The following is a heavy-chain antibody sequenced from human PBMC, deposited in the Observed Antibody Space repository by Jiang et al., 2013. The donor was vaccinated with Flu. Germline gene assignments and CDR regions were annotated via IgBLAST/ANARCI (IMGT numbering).Heavy chain of an antibody. CDR2: IHDSRGT. CDR3: ARDINSDGSTTDY. Sequence: GSGLVKPSQTLSLTCIVSGGSSSGHYLSWVRQPPGKGLEWIAYIHDSRGTVYNPSLKSRVTISMDTSRNQFSLRLYSVTAADTAVYYCARDINSDGSTTDYWGQGTLVTVSS. CDR1: GGSSSGHY. V-gene: IGHV4-59*11. J-gene: IGHJ4*02. D-gene: IGHD1-14*01.